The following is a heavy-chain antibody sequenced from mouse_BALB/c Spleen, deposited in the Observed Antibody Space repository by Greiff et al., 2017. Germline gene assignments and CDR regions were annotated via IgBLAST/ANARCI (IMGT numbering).Heavy chain of an antibody. CDR2: IYPGDGDT. CDR3: ASGGRLSWFAY. V-gene: IGHV1-87*01. CDR1: GYTFTSYW. J-gene: IGHJ3*01. Sequence: VQRVESGAELARPGASVKLSCKASGYTFTSYWMQWVKQRPGQGLEWIGAIYPGDGDTRYTQKFKGKATLTADKSSSTAYMQLSSLASEDSAVYYCASGGRLSWFAYWGQGTLVTVSA.